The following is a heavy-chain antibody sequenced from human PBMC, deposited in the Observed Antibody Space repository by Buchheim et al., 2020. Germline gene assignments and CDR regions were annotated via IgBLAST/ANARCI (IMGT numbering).Heavy chain of an antibody. CDR1: GFTFSSYA. CDR2: ISYDGSNK. J-gene: IGHJ4*02. D-gene: IGHD4-17*01. CDR3: ARDGGGYGDYSAGY. Sequence: QVQLVESGGGVVQPGRSLRLSCAASGFTFSSYAMHWVRQAPGKGLEWVAVISYDGSNKYYADSVKGRFNISRDNSKNTMYLRMNSLRAEDTAVYYCARDGGGYGDYSAGYWGQGTL. V-gene: IGHV3-30*04.